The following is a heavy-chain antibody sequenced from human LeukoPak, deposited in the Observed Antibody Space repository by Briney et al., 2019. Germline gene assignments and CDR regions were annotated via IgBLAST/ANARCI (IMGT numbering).Heavy chain of an antibody. D-gene: IGHD1-1*01. CDR1: GFTFNTYA. J-gene: IGHJ4*02. V-gene: IGHV3-23*01. Sequence: GGSLRLSCTASGFTFNTYAMNWVRQAPRGGPEWVSSISVSDDSTYYTDSVKGRFTISRDNFKNTLYLEMNSLRAEDTAVYYCAKAPWRFIRYFDNWGQGTLVTVSS. CDR3: AKAPWRFIRYFDN. CDR2: ISVSDDST.